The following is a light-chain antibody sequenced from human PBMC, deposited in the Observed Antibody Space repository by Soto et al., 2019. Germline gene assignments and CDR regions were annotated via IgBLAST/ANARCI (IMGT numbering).Light chain of an antibody. V-gene: IGKV3-20*01. Sequence: EIVLTQSPGTLSLSPGERATLSCRASQSVSGSYLAWYQQKPGQAPRLLIYGASSRATGIPDRFSGSGSGTDFTLTIIRLEPEDFAVYYCQQSGSSPHTFGQGTKVEIK. J-gene: IGKJ1*01. CDR2: GAS. CDR3: QQSGSSPHT. CDR1: QSVSGSY.